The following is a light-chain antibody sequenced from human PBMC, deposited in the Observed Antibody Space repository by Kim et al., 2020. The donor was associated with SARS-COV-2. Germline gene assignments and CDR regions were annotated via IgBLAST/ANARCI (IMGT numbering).Light chain of an antibody. J-gene: IGLJ3*02. CDR1: SLKSYY. V-gene: IGLV3-19*01. CDR2: GKN. CDR3: NSRDSSGNHLWV. Sequence: GQTDRITCQGDSLKSYYASWYQQKPGQAPVLVIYGKNNRPAGIPDRFSGSSSGNTASLTITGAQAEDEADYYCNSRDSSGNHLWVFGGGTQLTVL.